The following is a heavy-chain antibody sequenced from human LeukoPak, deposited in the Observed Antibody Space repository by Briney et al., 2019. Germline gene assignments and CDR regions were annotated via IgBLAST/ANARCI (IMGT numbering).Heavy chain of an antibody. Sequence: ASETLSLTCTVSGGSISSYYWSWIRQPPGKGLEWIGYIYYSGSTNYNPSPKSRVTISVDTSKNQFSLKLSSVTAADTAVYYCARLGMVRGVIILDYWGQGTLVTVSS. D-gene: IGHD3-10*01. CDR2: IYYSGST. J-gene: IGHJ4*02. CDR1: GGSISSYY. CDR3: ARLGMVRGVIILDY. V-gene: IGHV4-59*08.